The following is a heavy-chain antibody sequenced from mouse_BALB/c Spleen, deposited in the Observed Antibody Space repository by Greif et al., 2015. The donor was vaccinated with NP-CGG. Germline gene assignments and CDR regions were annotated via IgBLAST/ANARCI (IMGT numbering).Heavy chain of an antibody. J-gene: IGHJ4*01. V-gene: IGHV5-6-5*01. Sequence: EVKLMESGGGLVKPGGSLKLSCAASGFTFSSYAMSWVRQTPEKRLEWVASISSGGSTYYPDSVKGRFTISRDNARNILYLQMSSLRSEDTAMYYCARSLRLHYYAMDYWGQGTSVTVSS. CDR3: ARSLRLHYYAMDY. D-gene: IGHD1-2*01. CDR1: GFTFSSYA. CDR2: ISSGGST.